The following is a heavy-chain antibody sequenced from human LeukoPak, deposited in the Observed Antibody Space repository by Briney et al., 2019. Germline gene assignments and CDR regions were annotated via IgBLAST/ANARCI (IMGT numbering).Heavy chain of an antibody. D-gene: IGHD6-6*01. CDR2: ISGSGGST. J-gene: IGHJ4*02. V-gene: IGHV3-23*01. CDR1: GFTFRSYA. Sequence: GWSLKLSCAAPGFTFRSYAMSWVQQTPGRGVEWASGISGSGGSTYYADSVKGRFTISRDNSKNTLYLQMNSLRAEDTAVYYCAKDGVSGIAARFDYWGQGTLVTVSS. CDR3: AKDGVSGIAARFDY.